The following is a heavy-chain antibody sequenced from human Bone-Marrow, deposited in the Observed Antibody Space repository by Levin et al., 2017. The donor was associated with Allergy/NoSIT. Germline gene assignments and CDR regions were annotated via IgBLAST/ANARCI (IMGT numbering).Heavy chain of an antibody. Sequence: ETLSLTCAASGFTFSNYDMSWVRQAPGKGLDWVSTFTSRGSTTYYADSVKGRFTMSRDNSKNTLYLLMNSLGADDTAVYYCARDLGVHSSGWYADLDYWGQGTLVSVSS. CDR1: GFTFSNYD. D-gene: IGHD6-19*01. V-gene: IGHV3-23*01. J-gene: IGHJ4*02. CDR3: ARDLGVHSSGWYADLDY. CDR2: FTSRGSTT.